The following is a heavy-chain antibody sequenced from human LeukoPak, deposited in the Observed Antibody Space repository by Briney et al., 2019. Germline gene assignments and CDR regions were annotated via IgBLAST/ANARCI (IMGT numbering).Heavy chain of an antibody. CDR3: ARGWAMGATGVARWFDP. CDR1: GGSFSGYY. Sequence: SETLSLTCAVYGGSFSGYYWSWIRQPPGKGLEWIGEINHSGSTNYNPSLKSRVTISVDTSKNQFSLKLSSVTAADTAVYYCARGWAMGATGVARWFDPWGQGTPVTVSS. CDR2: INHSGST. J-gene: IGHJ5*02. V-gene: IGHV4-34*01. D-gene: IGHD1-26*01.